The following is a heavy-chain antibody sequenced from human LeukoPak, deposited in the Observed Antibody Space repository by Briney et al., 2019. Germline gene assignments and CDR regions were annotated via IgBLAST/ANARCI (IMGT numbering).Heavy chain of an antibody. CDR2: INPNSGGT. CDR3: ARGAAWRYCRGGRCFAPGY. J-gene: IGHJ4*02. V-gene: IGHV1-2*02. D-gene: IGHD2-15*01. Sequence: ASVKVSCKASGYDFIGYYMHWVRQAPGQGLEWMGWINPNSGGTNYAQKFQCRVTMTRDTSVSTAYMELRGLRSDDTAVYYCARGAAWRYCRGGRCFAPGYWGQGTLVTVSS. CDR1: GYDFIGYY.